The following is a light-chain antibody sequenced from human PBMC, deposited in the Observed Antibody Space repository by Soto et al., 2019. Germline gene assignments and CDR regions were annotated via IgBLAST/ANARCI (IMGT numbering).Light chain of an antibody. CDR1: SSDVGGYNY. CDR2: EVS. J-gene: IGLJ3*02. CDR3: SSYTSSSTQV. Sequence: QSVLTQPASVSGSPGQSITISCTGTSSDVGGYNYVSWYQQHPGKAPKLMIYEVSNRPSGVSNRFSGSKSGNTASLTISGLQAVDEADYYCSSYTSSSTQVFGGGTKLTVL. V-gene: IGLV2-14*01.